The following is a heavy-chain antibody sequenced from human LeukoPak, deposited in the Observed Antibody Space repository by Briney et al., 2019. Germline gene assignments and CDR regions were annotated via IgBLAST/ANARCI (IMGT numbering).Heavy chain of an antibody. CDR1: GYTFTSYG. Sequence: GSVQVSCKASGYTFTSYGISWVRQAPGQGLEWMGWISAYNGNTNYAQKLQGRVTMTTDTSTSTAYMELRSLRSDDTAVYYCARALPRWLQLPFDYWGQGTLVTVS. D-gene: IGHD5-24*01. CDR3: ARALPRWLQLPFDY. J-gene: IGHJ4*02. V-gene: IGHV1-18*01. CDR2: ISAYNGNT.